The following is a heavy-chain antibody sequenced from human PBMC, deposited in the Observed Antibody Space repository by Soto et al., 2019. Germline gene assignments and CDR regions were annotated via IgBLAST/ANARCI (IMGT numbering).Heavy chain of an antibody. CDR2: ISSSSSYI. V-gene: IGHV3-21*01. Sequence: PGGSLRLSCAASGFTFSSYSMNWVRQAPGKGLEWVSSISSSSSYIYYADSVKGRFTISRDNAKNSLYLQMNSLRAEDTAVYYCARDRSCYQGSGGSCYITCRPDYWGQGT. D-gene: IGHD2-15*01. CDR1: GFTFSSYS. J-gene: IGHJ4*02. CDR3: ARDRSCYQGSGGSCYITCRPDY.